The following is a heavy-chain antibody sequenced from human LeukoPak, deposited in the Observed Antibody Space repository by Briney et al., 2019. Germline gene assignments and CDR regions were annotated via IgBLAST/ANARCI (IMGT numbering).Heavy chain of an antibody. V-gene: IGHV4-38-2*02. CDR2: ISQSGNT. Sequence: SETLSLTCSVSGYSISSGYEWGWIRQPPGKRLEWIGSISQSGNTYDNLSLKSRVTMSVDTARNQFSLKLTSVTAADAAVYYCVRSEIDDYSRYWGRGMLVIVSS. D-gene: IGHD4-11*01. CDR3: VRSEIDDYSRY. J-gene: IGHJ4*02. CDR1: GYSISSGYE.